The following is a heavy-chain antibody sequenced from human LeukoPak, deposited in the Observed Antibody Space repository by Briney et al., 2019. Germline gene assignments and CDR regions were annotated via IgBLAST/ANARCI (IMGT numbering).Heavy chain of an antibody. Sequence: SETLSLTCTVSGGSISSYYWSWIRRPAGKGLEWIGRIYSTGSTNYNPSLKSQVTMSVDTSKNQFPLRLRSVTAADTAVYYCARQIASAGTAGFDFWGQGALVTVSS. V-gene: IGHV4-4*07. D-gene: IGHD6-13*01. CDR3: ARQIASAGTAGFDF. J-gene: IGHJ4*02. CDR2: IYSTGST. CDR1: GGSISSYY.